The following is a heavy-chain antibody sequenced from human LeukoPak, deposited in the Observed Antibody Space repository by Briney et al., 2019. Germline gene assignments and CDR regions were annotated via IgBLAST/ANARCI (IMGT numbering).Heavy chain of an antibody. CDR1: GFTVSDAW. Sequence: GGSLRLSCAASGFTVSDAWMNWVRQAPGRGLEWVGRIRSKTGTTDYAAPVKGRFTVSRDDSNNTLYLQMNSLKTGDTAVYYCTTTFDRHYYDHSYVRGGIWGQGTLVTVSS. J-gene: IGHJ3*02. V-gene: IGHV3-15*01. CDR3: TTTFDRHYYDHSYVRGGI. D-gene: IGHD3-22*01. CDR2: IRSKTGTT.